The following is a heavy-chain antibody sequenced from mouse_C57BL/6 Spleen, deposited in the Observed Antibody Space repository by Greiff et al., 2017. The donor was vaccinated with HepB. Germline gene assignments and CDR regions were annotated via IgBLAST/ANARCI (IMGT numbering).Heavy chain of an antibody. CDR3: TRGSLYYYGSSPHWYFDV. CDR2: IRNKANNHAT. Sequence: EVKLEESGGGLVQPGGSMKLSCAASGFTFSDAWMDWVRQSPEKGLEWVAEIRNKANNHATYYAESVKGRFTISRDDSKSSVYLQMNSLRAEDTGIYYCTRGSLYYYGSSPHWYFDVWGTGTTVTVSS. D-gene: IGHD1-1*01. CDR1: GFTFSDAW. J-gene: IGHJ1*03. V-gene: IGHV6-6*01.